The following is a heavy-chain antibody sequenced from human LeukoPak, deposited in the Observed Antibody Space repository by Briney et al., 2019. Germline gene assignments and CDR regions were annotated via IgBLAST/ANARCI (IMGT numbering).Heavy chain of an antibody. CDR3: ARRYCSGGVCYFFDS. CDR2: IWYSGGT. D-gene: IGHD2-15*01. J-gene: IGHJ4*02. Sequence: SETLSLTCNVSGDSFSSNYCWDWIRQPPGKGLEWIATIWYSGGTYYNPSLKSRVIISIDTSKTQFSLRLTSVTATDTAVCYCARRYCSGGVCYFFDSWGQGTLVTVSS. V-gene: IGHV4-39*01. CDR1: GDSFSSNYC.